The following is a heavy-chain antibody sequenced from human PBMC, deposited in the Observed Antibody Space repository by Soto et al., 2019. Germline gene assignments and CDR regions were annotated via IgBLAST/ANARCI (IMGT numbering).Heavy chain of an antibody. Sequence: QVQLQESGPGLVKTSETLSLTCTVSGGSISSYYWSWIRQPPGKGLEWIGYIYYSGSTNYNPSLKSRVTISVDTSKNQFSLKLSSVTAADTSVYYCARGGHIPDSWFDPWGQGTLVTVSS. CDR1: GGSISSYY. CDR2: IYYSGST. V-gene: IGHV4-59*01. CDR3: ARGGHIPDSWFDP. D-gene: IGHD2-21*01. J-gene: IGHJ5*02.